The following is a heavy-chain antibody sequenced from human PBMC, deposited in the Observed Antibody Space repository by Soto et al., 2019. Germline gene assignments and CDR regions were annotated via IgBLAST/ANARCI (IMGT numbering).Heavy chain of an antibody. CDR2: IIPIFGTA. CDR1: GVAFSSYA. Sequence: SVRVSCKASGVAFSSYAISWVRQAPLQVLEWMVGIIPIFGTANYAQKFQGRVTITADESPSTAYMSLSSLRSEDTAVYYCASSRDPWGHDYSGMEICGQGTTLTVSS. V-gene: IGHV1-69*13. J-gene: IGHJ6*01. CDR3: ASSRDPWGHDYSGMEI. D-gene: IGHD1-26*01.